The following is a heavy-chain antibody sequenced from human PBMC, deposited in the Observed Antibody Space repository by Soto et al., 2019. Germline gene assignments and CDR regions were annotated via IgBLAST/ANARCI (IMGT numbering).Heavy chain of an antibody. CDR2: ISGSGGST. CDR1: GFTFSSYA. V-gene: IGHV3-23*01. D-gene: IGHD1-7*01. Sequence: GGSLRLSCAASGFTFSSYAMSWVRQAPGKGLEWVSAISGSGGSTYYADSVKGRFTISRDNSKNTLYLQMNSLRAEGTAVYYCGTSRYYYYYGMDVWGQGTTVTVSS. J-gene: IGHJ6*02. CDR3: GTSRYYYYYGMDV.